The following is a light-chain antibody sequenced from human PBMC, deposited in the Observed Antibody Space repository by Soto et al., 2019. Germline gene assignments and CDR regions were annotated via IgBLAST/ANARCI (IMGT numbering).Light chain of an antibody. Sequence: QAVVTQPPSESGTPGQTVTISSSGSSSNIGTNYVFWYQHLPVTAPKLLIYGNNQRPSGVPDRFSGSRSGTSASLAISGLRAEDEADYYCAVWDDSLSGVVFGRGTKVTVL. J-gene: IGLJ3*02. CDR2: GNN. CDR3: AVWDDSLSGVV. V-gene: IGLV1-47*01. CDR1: SSNIGTNY.